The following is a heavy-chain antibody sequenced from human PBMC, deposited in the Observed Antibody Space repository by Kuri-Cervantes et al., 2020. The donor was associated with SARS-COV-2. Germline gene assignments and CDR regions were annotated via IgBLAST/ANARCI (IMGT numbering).Heavy chain of an antibody. J-gene: IGHJ1*01. CDR2: ISSSSSYI. D-gene: IGHD2-15*01. V-gene: IGHV3-21*01. CDR3: TRDGRIPRYYFQH. CDR1: GFTFSSYS. Sequence: GGSLRLSCAASGFTFSSYSMNWIRQAPGKGLEWVSSISSSSSYIYYADSVKGRFTISRDNAKNSLYLQMNSLRAEDTAVYYCTRDGRIPRYYFQHWGQGTLVTVSS.